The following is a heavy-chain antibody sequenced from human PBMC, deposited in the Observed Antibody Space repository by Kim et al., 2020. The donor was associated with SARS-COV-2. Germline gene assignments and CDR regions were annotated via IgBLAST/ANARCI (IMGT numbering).Heavy chain of an antibody. CDR3: AKDHRGLMVRGVMTHPPSYFDS. J-gene: IGHJ4*02. V-gene: IGHV3-23*03. D-gene: IGHD3-10*01. CDR2: IYSGGSST. CDR1: GFTFSSYA. Sequence: GGSLRLSCAASGFTFSSYAMSWVRQAPGKGLEWVSVIYSGGSSTYYADSVKGRFTISRDNSKDTLYLQMNSLRAEDTAVYYCAKDHRGLMVRGVMTHPPSYFDSWGQGTLVPVSS.